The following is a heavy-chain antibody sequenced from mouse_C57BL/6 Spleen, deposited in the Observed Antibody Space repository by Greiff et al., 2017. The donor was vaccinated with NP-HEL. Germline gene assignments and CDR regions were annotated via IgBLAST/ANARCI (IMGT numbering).Heavy chain of an antibody. D-gene: IGHD1-1*01. Sequence: VMLVEWVAYISSGSSTIYYADTVKGRFTISRDNAKNTLFLQMTSLRSEDTAMYYCARGATVVADYYAMDYWGQGTSVTVSS. CDR2: ISSGSSTI. CDR3: ARGATVVADYYAMDY. J-gene: IGHJ4*01. V-gene: IGHV5-17*01.